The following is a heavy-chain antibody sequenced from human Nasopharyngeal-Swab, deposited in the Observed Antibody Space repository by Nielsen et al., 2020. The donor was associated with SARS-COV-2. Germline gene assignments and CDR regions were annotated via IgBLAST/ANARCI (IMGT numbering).Heavy chain of an antibody. CDR2: INPSGGST. CDR3: ARDLYSSGWYRTNWYFDL. V-gene: IGHV1-46*01. D-gene: IGHD6-19*01. J-gene: IGHJ2*01. CDR1: GCTFTSYY. Sequence: ASVKVSCKASGCTFTSYYMHWVRQAPGQGLEWMGIINPSGGSTSYAQKFQGRVTMTRDTSTSTVYMELSSLRSEDTAVYYCARDLYSSGWYRTNWYFDLWGRGTLVTVSS.